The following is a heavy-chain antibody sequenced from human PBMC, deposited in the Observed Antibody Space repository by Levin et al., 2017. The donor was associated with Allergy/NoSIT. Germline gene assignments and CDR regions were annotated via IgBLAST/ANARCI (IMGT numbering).Heavy chain of an antibody. CDR1: GFTFSSYA. Sequence: GESLKISCAASGFTFSSYAMSWVRQAPGKGLEWVSAISGSGGSTYYADSVKGRFTISRDNSKNTLYLQMNSLRAEDTAVYYCAKDRYYDILTGPPEGCWGQGTLVTVSS. CDR3: AKDRYYDILTGPPEGC. D-gene: IGHD3-9*01. J-gene: IGHJ4*02. V-gene: IGHV3-23*01. CDR2: ISGSGGST.